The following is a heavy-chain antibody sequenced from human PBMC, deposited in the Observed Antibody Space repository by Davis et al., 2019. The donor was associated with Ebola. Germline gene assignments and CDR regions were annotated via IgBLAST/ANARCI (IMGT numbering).Heavy chain of an antibody. V-gene: IGHV3-15*07. CDR2: IKSKTDGGTT. CDR3: ASRGYCSSTSCYTNYYYYGMDV. CDR1: GFTFSNAW. D-gene: IGHD2-2*02. Sequence: GESLKISCAASGFTFSNAWMNWVRQAPGKGLEWVGRIKSKTDGGTTDYAAHVKGGFTISRDDSKNTLYLQMNSLRAEDTAVYYCASRGYCSSTSCYTNYYYYGMDVWGQGTTVTVSS. J-gene: IGHJ6*02.